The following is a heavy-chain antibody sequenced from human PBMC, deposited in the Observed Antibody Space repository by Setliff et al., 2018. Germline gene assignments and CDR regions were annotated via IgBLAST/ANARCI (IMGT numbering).Heavy chain of an antibody. J-gene: IGHJ4*02. CDR2: IKQDGSEK. CDR1: GFTFSSYW. Sequence: GSLRLSCAASGFTFSSYWMSWVRQAPGKGLEWVANIKQDGSEKYYVDSVKGRFTISRDNAKNSLYLQMNSLRAEDTAVYYCARALSVSGSSYNSYYFDYWGQGTLVTVSS. V-gene: IGHV3-7*01. D-gene: IGHD3-10*01. CDR3: ARALSVSGSSYNSYYFDY.